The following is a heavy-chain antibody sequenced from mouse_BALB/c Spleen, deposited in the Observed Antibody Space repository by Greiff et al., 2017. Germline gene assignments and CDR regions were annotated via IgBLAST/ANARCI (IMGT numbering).Heavy chain of an antibody. J-gene: IGHJ4*01. CDR1: GYSITSDYA. D-gene: IGHD2-4*01. V-gene: IGHV3-2*02. CDR3: ARYVYYHFPYAMDY. Sequence: EVQLQQSGPGLVKPSQSLSLTYTVTGYSITSDYAWNWIRQFPGNKLEWMGYISYSGSTSYNPSLKSRISITRDTSKNQFFLQLNSVTTEDTATYYCARYVYYHFPYAMDYWGQGTSVTVSS. CDR2: ISYSGST.